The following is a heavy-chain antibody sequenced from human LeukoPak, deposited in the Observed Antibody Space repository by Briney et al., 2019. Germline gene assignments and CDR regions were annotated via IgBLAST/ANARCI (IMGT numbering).Heavy chain of an antibody. D-gene: IGHD3-22*01. CDR2: ISGSGGST. CDR3: AKKYYYDSSGYYFQH. Sequence: GGSLRLSCAASGFTFSTYAMSWVRQAPGKGLEWVSGISGSGGSTYYADSVKGRFTISRDNSKNTLYLQMNSLRVEDTAVYYCAKKYYYDSSGYYFQHWGQGTLVTVSS. V-gene: IGHV3-23*01. J-gene: IGHJ1*01. CDR1: GFTFSTYA.